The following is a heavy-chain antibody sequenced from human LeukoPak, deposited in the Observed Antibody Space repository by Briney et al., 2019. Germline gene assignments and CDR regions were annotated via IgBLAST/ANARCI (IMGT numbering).Heavy chain of an antibody. Sequence: ASVKVSCKASGYTFTSYYMHWVRQAPRQGLEWMGIINPSGGSTSYAQKFQGRVTMTRDTSTSTVYMELSSLRSEDTAVYYCARDRSGENSETNFDYWGQGTLVTVSS. D-gene: IGHD6-19*01. CDR2: INPSGGST. CDR3: ARDRSGENSETNFDY. J-gene: IGHJ4*02. V-gene: IGHV1-46*01. CDR1: GYTFTSYY.